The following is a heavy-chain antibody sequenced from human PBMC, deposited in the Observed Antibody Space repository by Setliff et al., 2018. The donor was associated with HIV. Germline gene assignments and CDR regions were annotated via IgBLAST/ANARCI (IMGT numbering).Heavy chain of an antibody. CDR2: IFPADSDT. CDR3: ARHRVDTSMLVGKDPGAFDL. Sequence: GESLKISCRGFGYSFGDYWIGWVRQKPGKGLEWMGIIFPADSDTRVNPSFQGQVTISADKSTYAAFLQWTSLKASDTGIYYCARHRVDTSMLVGKDPGAFDLWGQGTLVNVSA. D-gene: IGHD3-22*01. J-gene: IGHJ3*01. V-gene: IGHV5-51*01. CDR1: GYSFGDYW.